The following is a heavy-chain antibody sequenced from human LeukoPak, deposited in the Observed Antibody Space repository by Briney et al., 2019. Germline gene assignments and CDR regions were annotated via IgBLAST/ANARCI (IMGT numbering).Heavy chain of an antibody. J-gene: IGHJ5*02. CDR2: IKQDGSEK. Sequence: PGGSLRLSCAASGFTFSSYWTSWVRQAPGKGLEWVANIKQDGSEKYYVDSVKGRFTISRDNAKNSLYLQMNSLRAEDTAVYYCARDWRDAGFDPWGQGTLVTVSS. V-gene: IGHV3-7*01. CDR3: ARDWRDAGFDP. CDR1: GFTFSSYW.